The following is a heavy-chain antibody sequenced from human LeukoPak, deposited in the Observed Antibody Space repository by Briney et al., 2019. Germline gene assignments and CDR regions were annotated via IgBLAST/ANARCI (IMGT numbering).Heavy chain of an antibody. V-gene: IGHV1-46*01. D-gene: IGHD3-3*01. CDR1: GYTFTSYY. CDR2: INPSGGST. CDR3: ARAYYDFWSGYYTNYYYYMDV. Sequence: ASVTVSCKASGYTFTSYYMHWVRQAPGQGLEWMGIINPSGGSTSYAQKFQGRVTMTRDTSTSTVYMELSSLRSEDTAVYYCARAYYDFWSGYYTNYYYYMDVWGKGTTVTVSS. J-gene: IGHJ6*03.